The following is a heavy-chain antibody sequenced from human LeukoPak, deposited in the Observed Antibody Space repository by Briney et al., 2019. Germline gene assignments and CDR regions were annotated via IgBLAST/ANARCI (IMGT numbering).Heavy chain of an antibody. Sequence: GGSLRLSCAASGFTVSSNYMSWVRQAPGKGLEWVSVIYSGGSTYYADSVKGRFTISRDNSKNTLYLQMNSLRAEDTAVYYCARTIYSSEYYFDYWGQGTLVTVSS. V-gene: IGHV3-66*01. CDR2: IYSGGST. CDR3: ARTIYSSEYYFDY. CDR1: GFTVSSNY. J-gene: IGHJ4*02. D-gene: IGHD6-19*01.